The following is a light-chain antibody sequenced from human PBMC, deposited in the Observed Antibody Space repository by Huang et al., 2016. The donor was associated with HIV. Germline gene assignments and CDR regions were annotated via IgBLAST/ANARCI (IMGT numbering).Light chain of an antibody. Sequence: EIVLTQSPATLSLSPGERAALSCRATQSINNNLAWYQHKPGQSPRLLIYGASTRATGIPARFRGSGSGTGFALTISSLQSEDFAVYYCQQYNNWPPLLTFGGGTKVEIK. J-gene: IGKJ4*01. V-gene: IGKV3-15*01. CDR3: QQYNNWPPLLT. CDR2: GAS. CDR1: QSINNN.